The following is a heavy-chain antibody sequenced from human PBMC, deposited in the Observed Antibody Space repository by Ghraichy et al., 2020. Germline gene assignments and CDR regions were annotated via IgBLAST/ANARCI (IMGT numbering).Heavy chain of an antibody. J-gene: IGHJ6*03. CDR2: MNPNSGNT. V-gene: IGHV1-8*02. CDR1: GYTFTSYD. D-gene: IGHD2-2*01. CDR3: ARGEVVVPAATYYYYYYMDV. Sequence: ASVKVSCKASGYTFTSYDINWVRQATGQGLEWMGWMNPNSGNTGYAQKFQGRVTMTRNTSISTAYMELSSLRSEDTAVYYCARGEVVVPAATYYYYYYMDVWGKGTTVTVSS.